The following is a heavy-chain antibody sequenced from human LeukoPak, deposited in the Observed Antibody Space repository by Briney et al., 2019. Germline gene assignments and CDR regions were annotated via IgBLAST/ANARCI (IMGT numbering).Heavy chain of an antibody. CDR1: GYTFTSYG. J-gene: IGHJ5*02. Sequence: GASVKVSCKASGYTFTSYGISWVRQAPGQGLEWMGWISAYNGNTNYAQKFQGRVTITRDTSASTAYMELSSLRSEDTAVYYCARDWLMVRGVILMDNWFDPWGQGTLVTVSS. V-gene: IGHV1-18*01. CDR3: ARDWLMVRGVILMDNWFDP. D-gene: IGHD3-10*01. CDR2: ISAYNGNT.